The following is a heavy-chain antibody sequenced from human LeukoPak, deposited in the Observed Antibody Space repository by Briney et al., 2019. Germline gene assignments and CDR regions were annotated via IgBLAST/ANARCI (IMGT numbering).Heavy chain of an antibody. J-gene: IGHJ4*02. CDR1: GFTFHSSG. V-gene: IGHV3-30*18. CDR3: AKSYYGSGTYLQCDY. D-gene: IGHD3-10*01. Sequence: PGGSLRLPCAAFGFTFHSSGLHWVRQAPGKGLEWVAVISYDGSNKYYADSVKGRFTISRDNSKNTLYLQMSSLRAEDTAVYYCAKSYYGSGTYLQCDYGGQGTLVTVSS. CDR2: ISYDGSNK.